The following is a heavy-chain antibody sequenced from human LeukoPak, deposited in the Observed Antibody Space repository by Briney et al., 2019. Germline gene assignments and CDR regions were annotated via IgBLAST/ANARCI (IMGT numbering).Heavy chain of an antibody. CDR3: ARLDGDFPYYYYGMDV. Sequence: SETLSLTCTVSGGSISSYYWSWIRQLPGKGLEWIGYIYYSGSTNYNPSLKSRVTISVDTSKNQFSLKLSSVTAADTAVYYCARLDGDFPYYYYGMDVWGQGTTVTVSS. V-gene: IGHV4-59*08. J-gene: IGHJ6*02. D-gene: IGHD4-17*01. CDR2: IYYSGST. CDR1: GGSISSYY.